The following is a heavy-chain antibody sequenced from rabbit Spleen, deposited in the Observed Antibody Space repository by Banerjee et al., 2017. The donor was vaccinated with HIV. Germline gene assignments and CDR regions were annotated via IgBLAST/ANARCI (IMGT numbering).Heavy chain of an antibody. J-gene: IGHJ4*01. CDR1: GFSFSNKAV. Sequence: QEQLVESGGDLVKPGASLTLTCTASGFSFSNKAVMCWVRQAPGKGLEWIACINIVTGKSVYASWAKGRFIMFRTSSTTVTLQMTSLTVADTATYFCARDLVTVIGWNFNLWGPGTLVTVS. CDR3: ARDLVTVIGWNFNL. V-gene: IGHV1S45*01. D-gene: IGHD1-1*01. CDR2: INIVTGKS.